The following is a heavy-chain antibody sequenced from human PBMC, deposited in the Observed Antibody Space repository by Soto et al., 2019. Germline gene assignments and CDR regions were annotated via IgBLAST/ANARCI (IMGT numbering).Heavy chain of an antibody. Sequence: QVQLQESGPGLVKPSETLSLTCTVSGGSISSYYWSWIRQPPGKGLEWIGYIYYSGSTNYNPSLNSRVTISVDTSKNQFPLKLSSVTAADTAVYYCARRVPGGYDWGGRDAFDIWGQGTMVTVSS. CDR3: ARRVPGGYDWGGRDAFDI. D-gene: IGHD5-12*01. CDR1: GGSISSYY. V-gene: IGHV4-59*08. J-gene: IGHJ3*02. CDR2: IYYSGST.